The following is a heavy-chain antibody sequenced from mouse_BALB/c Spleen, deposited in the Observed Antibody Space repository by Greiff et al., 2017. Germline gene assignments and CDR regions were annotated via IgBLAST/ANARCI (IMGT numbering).Heavy chain of an antibody. V-gene: IGHV1-18*01. CDR2: INPNNGGT. CDR3: ARKWKGMDY. J-gene: IGHJ4*01. Sequence: VQLKESGPELVKPGASVKIPCKASGYTFTDYNMDWVKQSHGKSLEWIGDINPNNGGTIYNQKFKGKATLTVDKSSSTAYMELRSLTSEDTAVYYCARKWKGMDYWGQGTSGTVSS. CDR1: GYTFTDYN.